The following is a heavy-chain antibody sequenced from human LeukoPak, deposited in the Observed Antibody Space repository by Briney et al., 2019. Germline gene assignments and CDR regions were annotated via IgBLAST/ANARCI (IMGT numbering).Heavy chain of an antibody. V-gene: IGHV4-39*07. CDR1: GGSISSSSYY. Sequence: PSETLSLTCTVSGGSISSSSYYWGWIRQPPGKGLEWIGSIYYSGSTYYNPSLKSRVTISVDTSKNQFSLKLSSVTAADTAVYYCAREGDDSSGYYINNAFDIWGQGTMVTVSS. D-gene: IGHD3-22*01. CDR3: AREGDDSSGYYINNAFDI. J-gene: IGHJ3*02. CDR2: IYYSGST.